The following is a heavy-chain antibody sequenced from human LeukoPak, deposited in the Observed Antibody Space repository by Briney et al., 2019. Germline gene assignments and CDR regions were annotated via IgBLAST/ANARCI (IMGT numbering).Heavy chain of an antibody. CDR2: ISYDGSNK. CDR1: GFTFSSYA. Sequence: PGGSLRLSCAASGFTFSSYAMHWVRQAPGKGLEWVAVISYDGSNKYYADSVKGRFTISRDNSKNTLYLQMNSLRAEGTAVYYCARALRSYSHLIYWGQGTLVTVSS. V-gene: IGHV3-30-3*01. J-gene: IGHJ4*02. D-gene: IGHD1-26*01. CDR3: ARALRSYSHLIY.